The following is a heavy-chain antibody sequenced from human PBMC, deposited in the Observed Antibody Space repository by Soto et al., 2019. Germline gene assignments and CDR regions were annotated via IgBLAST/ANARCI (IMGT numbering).Heavy chain of an antibody. CDR3: ARALRCCGLDF. J-gene: IGHJ4*01. CDR2: IFCSGSG. Sequence: SETLPLTCNVSGASMRSYSWTWMRLWPGKGLEWIGDIFCSGSGNLNPSLRSRLSISIDTYKNEFSLMLKSVSAADTAVYYCARALRCCGLDFCGQGTLLTVSS. D-gene: IGHD2-15*01. V-gene: IGHV4-59*13. CDR1: GASMRSYS.